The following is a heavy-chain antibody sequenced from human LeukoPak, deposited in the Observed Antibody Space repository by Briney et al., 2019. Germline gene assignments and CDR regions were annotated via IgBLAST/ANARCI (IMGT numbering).Heavy chain of an antibody. D-gene: IGHD6-19*01. CDR3: AEQWLVGG. CDR2: LNESGETT. Sequence: PGGSLRLSCAASGFTFSSHAMNWVRQAPGKGLEWLSSLNESGETTDYADSVKGRLTISRDNSKNTLFLQMNNLRADDTAVYYCAEQWLVGGWGQGALVIVSS. J-gene: IGHJ4*02. CDR1: GFTFSSHA. V-gene: IGHV3-23*01.